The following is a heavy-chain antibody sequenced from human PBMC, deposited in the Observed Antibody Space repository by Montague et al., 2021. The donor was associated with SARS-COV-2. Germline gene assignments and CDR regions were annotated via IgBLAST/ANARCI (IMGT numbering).Heavy chain of an antibody. D-gene: IGHD1-14*01. CDR3: ARDSGECSRTTWYRPYYYGLDV. J-gene: IGHJ6*02. V-gene: IGHV4-61*01. CDR2: LYYSGST. Sequence: SETLSLTCTVSGGCISSTTPNWIWIPQSPGQGLEGIGYLYYSGSTSINPSLRSRVTISADTSKNQVSLKMTSVTTADTAVYYCARDSGECSRTTWYRPYYYGLDVWGQGTTVIVSS. CDR1: GGCISSTTPN.